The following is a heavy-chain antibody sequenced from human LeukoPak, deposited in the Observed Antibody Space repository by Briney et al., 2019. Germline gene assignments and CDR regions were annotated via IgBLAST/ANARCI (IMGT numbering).Heavy chain of an antibody. V-gene: IGHV1-18*01. CDR1: GYTFTSYG. CDR3: ARDYDILTIDAFDI. Sequence: GASVKVSCKASGYTFTSYGISWVRQAPGQGLEWMGWISAYNGNTNYAQKLQGRVTMTTDTSTSTAYMELRSLSSDDTAVYYCARDYDILTIDAFDIWGQGTMVTVSS. D-gene: IGHD3-9*01. CDR2: ISAYNGNT. J-gene: IGHJ3*02.